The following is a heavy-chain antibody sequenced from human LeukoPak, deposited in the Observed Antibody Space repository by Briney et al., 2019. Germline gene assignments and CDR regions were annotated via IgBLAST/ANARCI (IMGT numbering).Heavy chain of an antibody. Sequence: ASVKVSFKASGYTFTSYHINWVRQATGQGLEWVGWMNPNNSDIGYAQKFQGRVTMTRNTSIGTAYMELSSLRSEDTAIDYCVRVPPGTTIYAYWGQGTLVTVS. CDR1: GYTFTSYH. CDR3: VRVPPGTTIYAY. V-gene: IGHV1-8*01. D-gene: IGHD1-14*01. CDR2: MNPNNSDI. J-gene: IGHJ4*02.